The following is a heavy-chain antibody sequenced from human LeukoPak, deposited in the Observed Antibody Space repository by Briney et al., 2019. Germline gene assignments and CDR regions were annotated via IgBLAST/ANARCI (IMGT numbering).Heavy chain of an antibody. CDR3: ARGDDSSGYYAFDI. V-gene: IGHV3-21*01. CDR1: GFTFSSYN. J-gene: IGHJ3*02. Sequence: GGSLRLSCAASGFTFSSYNMNWVRQAPGKGLEWVSSISSSSSYIYYADSVKGRFTISRDNAKNSPYLQMNSLRAEDTAVYYCARGDDSSGYYAFDIWGQGTMVTVSS. CDR2: ISSSSSYI. D-gene: IGHD3-22*01.